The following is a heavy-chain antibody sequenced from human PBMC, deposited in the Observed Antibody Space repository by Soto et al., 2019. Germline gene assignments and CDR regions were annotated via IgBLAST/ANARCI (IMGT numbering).Heavy chain of an antibody. CDR3: ATSFRYFDN. J-gene: IGHJ4*02. Sequence: GGSLRLSCAGSGFTPTTTPLSWVRQPPGKGLEWVATISGTASRTYYVDSVKGRFFISRDNSKNTVTLQMNNLTVDDTAVYYCATSFRYFDNWGQGTRVTVSS. V-gene: IGHV3-23*01. D-gene: IGHD3-9*01. CDR2: ISGTASRT. CDR1: GFTPTTTP.